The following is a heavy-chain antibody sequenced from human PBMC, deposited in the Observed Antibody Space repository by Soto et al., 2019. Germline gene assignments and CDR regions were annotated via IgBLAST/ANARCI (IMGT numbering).Heavy chain of an antibody. Sequence: ASVNVSCKASGYTFTSYSMHWVRQAPGQRLEWMGWINVGNGNTRYSQKFQGRLTLTRDTPGNTAYLELNSLISEDTAVYYCATPQDYDGFLDSWGQGTLVTVSS. J-gene: IGHJ4*02. D-gene: IGHD3-22*01. CDR3: ATPQDYDGFLDS. V-gene: IGHV1-3*01. CDR1: GYTFTSYS. CDR2: INVGNGNT.